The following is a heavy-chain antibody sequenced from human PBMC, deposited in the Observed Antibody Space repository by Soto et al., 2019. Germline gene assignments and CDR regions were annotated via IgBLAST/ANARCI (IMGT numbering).Heavy chain of an antibody. J-gene: IGHJ5*02. D-gene: IGHD1-26*01. CDR2: VYDSSTT. V-gene: IGHV4-61*01. Sequence: PSETLSLTCSVSGVSVSSNRHYWTWIRQPPGEGLEWIGYVYDSSTTNYNPSLKSRVTISVDTSKNQFSLKLTSVTAADTAVYYCAVNQWDWFDPWGQGTLVTVSS. CDR1: GVSVSSNRHY. CDR3: AVNQWDWFDP.